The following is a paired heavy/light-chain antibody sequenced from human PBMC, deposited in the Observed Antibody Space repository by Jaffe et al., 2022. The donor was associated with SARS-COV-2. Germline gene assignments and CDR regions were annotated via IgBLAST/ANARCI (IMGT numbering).Light chain of an antibody. J-gene: IGKJ1*01. CDR1: QSVLYRSNNKNY. CDR3: QQYYRGWT. CDR2: WAS. Sequence: DIVMTQSPDSLAVSLGERATISCKSSQSVLYRSNNKNYLGWYQQKPGQPPKLLIHWASTRESGVPDRFSGSGSGTDFSLTISSLQAEDVAVYYCQQYYRGWTFGQGTKVEIK. V-gene: IGKV4-1*01.
Heavy chain of an antibody. D-gene: IGHD3-10*01. V-gene: IGHV4-61*02. CDR3: ARVPVLFWNGELDYYGMDV. CDR2: IFTNGNT. Sequence: QVRLQESGPGLVRPSQTLSLTCTVSGGSITSGSYYWSWIRQPAGKGLEWIGHIFTNGNTNYNPSLKSRVSISVDTSNNQFSLKLTSVTAADTAVYFCARVPVLFWNGELDYYGMDVWGQGTTVTVSS. J-gene: IGHJ6*02. CDR1: GGSITSGSYY.